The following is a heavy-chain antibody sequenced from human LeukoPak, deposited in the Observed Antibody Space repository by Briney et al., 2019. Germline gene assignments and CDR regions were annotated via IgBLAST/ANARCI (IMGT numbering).Heavy chain of an antibody. Sequence: ASVKVSCKASGYTFSNYCMHWVRQAPGQGLEWMGLINPSGTTTYAQNFQGRVTMTRDTSTSTVYMELSSLRSDDTPVYYCAKCSETGTTRWFDPWGQGTLVTVSS. CDR1: GYTFSNYC. J-gene: IGHJ5*02. V-gene: IGHV1-46*01. CDR3: AKCSETGTTRWFDP. CDR2: INPSGTT. D-gene: IGHD1-7*01.